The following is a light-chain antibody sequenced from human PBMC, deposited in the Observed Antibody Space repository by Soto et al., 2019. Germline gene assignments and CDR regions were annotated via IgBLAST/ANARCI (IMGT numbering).Light chain of an antibody. V-gene: IGKV1-27*01. Sequence: DIEMTQSPSSLSASVGDRVTITCRASQDIRKSVVWYQQKPGKVPKLLIDSASTLQSGVPIRFSGRRSGTDFTLTISSLQPEDVATYHCQNYDTISLTFGGGTKVEI. J-gene: IGKJ4*01. CDR2: SAS. CDR3: QNYDTISLT. CDR1: QDIRKS.